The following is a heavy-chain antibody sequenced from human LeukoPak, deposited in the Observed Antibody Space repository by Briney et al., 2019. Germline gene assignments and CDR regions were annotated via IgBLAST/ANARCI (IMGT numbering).Heavy chain of an antibody. D-gene: IGHD3-22*01. Sequence: GGSLRLSCAAPGFTFSSYSMNWVRQAPGKGLEWVSSISSSSSYIYYADSVKGLFTISRDNAKNSLYLQMNSLRAEDTAVYYCARDDSTQGTDYWGQGTLVTVSS. J-gene: IGHJ4*02. CDR2: ISSSSSYI. CDR1: GFTFSSYS. V-gene: IGHV3-21*01. CDR3: ARDDSTQGTDY.